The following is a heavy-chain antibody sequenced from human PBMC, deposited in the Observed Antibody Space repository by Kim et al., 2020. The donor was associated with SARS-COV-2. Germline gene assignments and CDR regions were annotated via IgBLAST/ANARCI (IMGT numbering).Heavy chain of an antibody. D-gene: IGHD2-2*01. CDR1: GGSINSYY. J-gene: IGHJ4*02. CDR2: FHYGGGT. V-gene: IGHV4-59*13. Sequence: SETLSLTCTLSGGSINSYYWSWIRQPPGKGLELIAYFHYGGGTYYNPSLKSRATISIDTSKSPFSLKLASVTPADTAVYYCARGGYCVSTSCRRRGDSKAYFDYWGRGTLVTVSS. CDR3: ARGGYCVSTSCRRRGDSKAYFDY.